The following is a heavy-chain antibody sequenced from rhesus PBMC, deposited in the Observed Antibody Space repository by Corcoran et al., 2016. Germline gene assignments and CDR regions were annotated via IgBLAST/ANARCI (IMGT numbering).Heavy chain of an antibody. V-gene: IGHV3S26*01. CDR2: ISEIGGNI. CDR3: TSAYCSGGVCPTLDS. CDR1: GFTFSSHV. J-gene: IGHJ6*01. Sequence: DVQLVESGGGLVKPGGSLRLSCVASGFTFSSHVMHWVRQAPGKVLEWFSVISEIGGNIYSSESVKGRLTNSRDNAKNSLCLQMNRLRAEDTAVYYWTSAYCSGGVCPTLDSWGQGVVVTVSS. D-gene: IGHD2-39*02.